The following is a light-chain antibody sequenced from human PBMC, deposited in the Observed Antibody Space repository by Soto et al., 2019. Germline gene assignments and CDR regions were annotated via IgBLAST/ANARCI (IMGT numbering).Light chain of an antibody. J-gene: IGKJ1*01. CDR3: QQYNNWPPWT. V-gene: IGKV1-5*01. CDR2: DAS. CDR1: QSISSW. Sequence: DIQMTQSPSTLSASLGDRVTITCRASQSISSWLAWYQQKPGKAPKLLIYDASSLESGVPSRFSGSGSGTEFTLTISSLQPDDFATYYCQQYNNWPPWTFGQGTKVDIK.